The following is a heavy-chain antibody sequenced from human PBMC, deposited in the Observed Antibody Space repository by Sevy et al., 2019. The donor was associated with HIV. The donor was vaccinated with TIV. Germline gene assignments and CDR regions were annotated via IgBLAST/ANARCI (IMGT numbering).Heavy chain of an antibody. J-gene: IGHJ4*01. CDR3: ARDSGNYPYYFDY. CDR2: IHYSGTT. CDR1: GGSISGGNYF. V-gene: IGHV4-61*01. D-gene: IGHD1-26*01. Sequence: QSQTLSLTWTVSGGSISGGNYFWSWIRQSPGKGLEWIGYIHYSGTTNYNPSLKSRVTISVDTSKNQFSLKLRSVTAADTALYYCARDSGNYPYYFDYWGQGTLVTVSS.